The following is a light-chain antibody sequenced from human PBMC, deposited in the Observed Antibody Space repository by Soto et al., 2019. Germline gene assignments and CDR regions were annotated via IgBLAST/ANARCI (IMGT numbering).Light chain of an antibody. Sequence: QSALTQPASVSGSPGQSITISCAGTSSDVGGYNFVSWYRQHPGKAPKLMIYDVRDRPSGVSNRFSGSKSGNTASLTISGLQAEDEADYYCSSYTSSSTNYVFGTGTKVTVL. V-gene: IGLV2-14*01. CDR3: SSYTSSSTNYV. CDR2: DVR. J-gene: IGLJ1*01. CDR1: SSDVGGYNF.